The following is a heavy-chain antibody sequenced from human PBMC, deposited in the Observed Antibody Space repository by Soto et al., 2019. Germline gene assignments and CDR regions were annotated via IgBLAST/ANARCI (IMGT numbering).Heavy chain of an antibody. CDR1: GFTFSSYS. D-gene: IGHD3-22*01. Sequence: EVQLVESGGGLVKPGGSLRLSCAASGFTFSSYSMNWVRQAPGKGLEWVSSISSSSSYIYYADSVKGRFTISRDNAKNSLYLQMNSLRAEDTAVYYCARDYYDSSGYLNWFDPWGQGTLVTVSS. CDR3: ARDYYDSSGYLNWFDP. V-gene: IGHV3-21*01. CDR2: ISSSSSYI. J-gene: IGHJ5*02.